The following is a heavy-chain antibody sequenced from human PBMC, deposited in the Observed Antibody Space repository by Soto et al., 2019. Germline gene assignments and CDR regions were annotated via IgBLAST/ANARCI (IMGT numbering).Heavy chain of an antibody. CDR1: GFDFKKYA. D-gene: IGHD6-19*01. CDR3: AKDDRGTEVLGEYFGN. CDR2: ISESGTIT. Sequence: EVKLLESGGGLVQPGGSLRLSCTASGFDFKKYAITWVRQAPGKGLEWVSSISESGTITYHAASVRGRFTVSKDFSNNTVYLEMHSLRGEDTAVYYCAKDDRGTEVLGEYFGNWGQGALVTVSS. V-gene: IGHV3-23*01. J-gene: IGHJ4*02.